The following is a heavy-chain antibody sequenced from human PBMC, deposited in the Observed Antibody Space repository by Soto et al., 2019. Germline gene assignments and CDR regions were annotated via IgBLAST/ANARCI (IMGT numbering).Heavy chain of an antibody. CDR3: ARLLAGNRDY. CDR2: INSDGSST. CDR1: GFTFSSYW. Sequence: EVQLVESGGGLVQPGGSLRLSCAASGFTFSSYWMHWVRQAPGKGLVWVSRINSDGSSTFYADSVKGRFTISRDNAEKRPYLHVDSLGAADTAVYYCARLLAGNRDYWRQGTRVTVAS. D-gene: IGHD3-3*02. J-gene: IGHJ4*02. V-gene: IGHV3-74*01.